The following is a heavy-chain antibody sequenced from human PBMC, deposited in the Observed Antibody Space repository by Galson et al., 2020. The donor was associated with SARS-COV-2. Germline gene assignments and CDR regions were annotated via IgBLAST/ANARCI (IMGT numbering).Heavy chain of an antibody. CDR3: ARERGGEDAFDI. V-gene: IGHV4-34*01. CDR2: INHSGST. CDR1: GGSFSGYY. Sequence: SETLSLTCAVYGGSFSGYYWSWIRQPPGKGLEWIGEINHSGSTNYNPSLKSRVTISVDTSKTQFSLKLSSVTAADTAVYYCARERGGEDAFDIWGQGTMVTVSS. D-gene: IGHD3-16*01. J-gene: IGHJ3*02.